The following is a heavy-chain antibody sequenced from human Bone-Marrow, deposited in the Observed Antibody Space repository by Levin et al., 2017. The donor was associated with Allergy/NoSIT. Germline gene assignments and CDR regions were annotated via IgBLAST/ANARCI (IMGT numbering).Heavy chain of an antibody. CDR3: ASVETTVTLGFDAFDI. Sequence: GESLKISCAASGFTFSDYYMSWIRQAPGKGLEWVSYISSSGSTIYYADSVKGRFTISRDNAKNSLYLQMNSLRAEDTAVYYCASVETTVTLGFDAFDIWGQGTMVTVSS. V-gene: IGHV3-11*01. CDR2: ISSSGSTI. CDR1: GFTFSDYY. D-gene: IGHD4-17*01. J-gene: IGHJ3*02.